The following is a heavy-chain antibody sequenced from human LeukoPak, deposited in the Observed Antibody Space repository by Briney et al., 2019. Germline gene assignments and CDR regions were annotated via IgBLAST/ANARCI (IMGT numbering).Heavy chain of an antibody. Sequence: PGGSLRLSCAASRFTFNSYVMTWVRQAPGKGLECLSRISGSGDRTYYADSVKGRFTISTDNPKNTLYLQMNSLRAEETAIYYCAKGGPIEQWLVKGTFDYWGQGTLVTVSS. CDR3: AKGGPIEQWLVKGTFDY. J-gene: IGHJ4*02. CDR2: ISGSGDRT. CDR1: RFTFNSYV. D-gene: IGHD6-19*01. V-gene: IGHV3-23*01.